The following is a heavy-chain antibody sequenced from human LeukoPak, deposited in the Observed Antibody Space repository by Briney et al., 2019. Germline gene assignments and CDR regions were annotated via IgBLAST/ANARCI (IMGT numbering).Heavy chain of an antibody. CDR3: ARDPGHCTNGVCYYFDY. V-gene: IGHV3-20*04. Sequence: GGSLRLSCAASGFSFDNYGMSWVRQAPGKGLEWVSGINWNGGSTGYADSVKGRFTISRDNAKNSLFLQLNSLRAEDTAVYYCARDPGHCTNGVCYYFDYWGQGTLVTVSS. J-gene: IGHJ4*02. CDR1: GFSFDNYG. D-gene: IGHD2-8*01. CDR2: INWNGGST.